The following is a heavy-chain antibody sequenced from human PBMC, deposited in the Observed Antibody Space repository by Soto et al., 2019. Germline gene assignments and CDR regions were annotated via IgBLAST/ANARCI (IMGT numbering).Heavy chain of an antibody. CDR1: ADGRSC. J-gene: IGHJ4*02. V-gene: IGHV4-39*01. CDR3: ASDSDLARFFI. D-gene: IGHD2-21*02. Sequence: PAETLCLNCSISADGRSCCGWTRQPPGKGLEWIGSIHYGGTTYYNPSLRSRFTISLDTSKSQFSLNLNSVIAADAAVYYCASDSDLARFFIWGQGIAVTVSP. CDR2: IHYGGTT.